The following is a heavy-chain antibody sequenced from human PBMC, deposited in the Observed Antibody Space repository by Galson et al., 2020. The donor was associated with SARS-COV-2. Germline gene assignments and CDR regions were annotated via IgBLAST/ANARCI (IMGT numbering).Heavy chain of an antibody. D-gene: IGHD3-10*01. CDR2: ISIRGSTI. CDR1: GFTFSDYY. J-gene: IGHJ6*02. Sequence: GGSLRLSCAASGFTFSDYYMSWIRQAPGKGLEWVSYISIRGSTIYYADSVKGRFTISRDNAKNSLYLQMNSLRAEDTAVYYCARGWFGEFQYYYYGMDVWGQGTTVTVSS. V-gene: IGHV3-11*01. CDR3: ARGWFGEFQYYYYGMDV.